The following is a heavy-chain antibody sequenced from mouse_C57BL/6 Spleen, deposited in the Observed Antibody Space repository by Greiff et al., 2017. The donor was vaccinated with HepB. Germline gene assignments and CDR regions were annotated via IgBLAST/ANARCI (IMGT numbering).Heavy chain of an antibody. J-gene: IGHJ2*01. CDR1: GYTFTSYW. CDR3: ARWGAQGYYFDY. Sequence: VQLQQPGAELVRPGTSVKLSCKASGYTFTSYWMHWVKQRPGQGLEWIGVIDPSDSYTNYNQKFKGKATLTVDTSSSTAYMQLSSLTSEDSAVYYCARWGAQGYYFDYWGQGTTLTVSS. V-gene: IGHV1-59*01. CDR2: IDPSDSYT.